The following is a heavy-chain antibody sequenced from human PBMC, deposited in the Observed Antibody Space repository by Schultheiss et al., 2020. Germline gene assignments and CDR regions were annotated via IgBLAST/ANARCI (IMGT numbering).Heavy chain of an antibody. CDR1: GFTFGDYA. V-gene: IGHV3-49*03. J-gene: IGHJ2*01. CDR2: IRSKAYGGTT. D-gene: IGHD4-17*01. Sequence: GESLKISCTASGFTFGDYAMSWFRQAPGKGLEWVGFIRSKAYGGTTEYAASVKGRFTISRDDSKSIAHLQMNSLKTEDTAVYYCTSYGDYSYWYFDLWGRGTLVTVSS. CDR3: TSYGDYSYWYFDL.